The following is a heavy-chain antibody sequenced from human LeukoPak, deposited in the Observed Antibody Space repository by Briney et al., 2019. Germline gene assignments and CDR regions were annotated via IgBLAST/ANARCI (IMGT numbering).Heavy chain of an antibody. CDR1: GYTFTSYY. CDR2: VNPSGGST. D-gene: IGHD3-22*01. J-gene: IGHJ4*02. CDR3: AREYYDSSAYNQEAIDY. Sequence: ASVKVSCKASGYTFTSYYLHWVRQAPGQGLEWMGMVNPSGGSTSYAQKFQGRVTMTRDTSISTAYMELSRLRSDDTAVYYCAREYYDSSAYNQEAIDYWGQGTLVTVSS. V-gene: IGHV1-46*01.